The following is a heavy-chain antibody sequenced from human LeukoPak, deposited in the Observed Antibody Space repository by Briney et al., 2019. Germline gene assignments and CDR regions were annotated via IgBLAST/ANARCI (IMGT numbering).Heavy chain of an antibody. D-gene: IGHD4-17*01. Sequence: SVKVSCKASGGTFSSYAISWVRQAPGQGLEWMGRIIPILGIANYAQKFQGRVTITADKSTSTAYMELRSLRSDDTAVYYCARDSYGDYGDFDYWGQGTLVTVSS. J-gene: IGHJ4*02. CDR2: IIPILGIA. CDR1: GGTFSSYA. V-gene: IGHV1-69*04. CDR3: ARDSYGDYGDFDY.